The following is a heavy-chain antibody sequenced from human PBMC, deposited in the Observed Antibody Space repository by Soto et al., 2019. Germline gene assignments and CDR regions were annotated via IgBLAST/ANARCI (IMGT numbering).Heavy chain of an antibody. V-gene: IGHV4-34*01. CDR3: ASAYWGGDCYSRNWFDP. J-gene: IGHJ5*02. CDR2: INHSGST. Sequence: QVQLQQWGAGLLKPSETLSLTCAVYGGSFSGYYWSWIRQPPGKGLEWIGEINHSGSTNYNPSLKRRVPISVDTSKNQFSLKLSSVTAADTAVYYCASAYWGGDCYSRNWFDPWGQGTLVTVSS. CDR1: GGSFSGYY. D-gene: IGHD2-21*02.